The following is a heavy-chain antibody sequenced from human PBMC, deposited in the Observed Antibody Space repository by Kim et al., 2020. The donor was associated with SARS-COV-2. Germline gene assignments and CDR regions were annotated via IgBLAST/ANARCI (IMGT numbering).Heavy chain of an antibody. Sequence: SETLSLTCAVYGGSFSGYYWSWIRQPPGKGLEWIGEINHSGSTNYNPSLKSRVTISVDTSKNQFSLKLSSVTAADTAVYYCATSNYDFWSGYFSGNWFDPWGQEPWSPSPQ. CDR1: GGSFSGYY. J-gene: IGHJ5*02. CDR3: ATSNYDFWSGYFSGNWFDP. CDR2: INHSGST. D-gene: IGHD3-3*01. V-gene: IGHV4-34*01.